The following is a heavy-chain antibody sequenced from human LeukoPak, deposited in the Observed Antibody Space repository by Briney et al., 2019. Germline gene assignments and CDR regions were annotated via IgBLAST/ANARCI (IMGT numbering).Heavy chain of an antibody. CDR3: ARGEVVPAAPFDY. D-gene: IGHD2-2*01. CDR1: GGTFSSYA. J-gene: IGHJ4*02. CDR2: IIPILGIA. Sequence: GASVKVSCKASGGTFSSYAISWVRQAPGQGLEWMGRIIPILGIANYAQKFQGRVTITADKSTSTAYMELSSLRSEDTAVYYCARGEVVPAAPFDYWGQGTLVTVPS. V-gene: IGHV1-69*04.